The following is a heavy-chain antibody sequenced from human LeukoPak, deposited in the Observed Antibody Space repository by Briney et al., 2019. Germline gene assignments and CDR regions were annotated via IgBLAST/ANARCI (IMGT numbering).Heavy chain of an antibody. CDR3: ARTYSRFYYFYMDV. Sequence: PSETLSLTCTVSGYSISSGYYWGWIRQPPGKGLEWIGSIYHSGSTYYNPSLKSRVTISVDTSKNQFSLKLSSVTAADTAVYYCARTYSRFYYFYMDVWGKGTSVTISS. D-gene: IGHD6-13*01. J-gene: IGHJ6*03. CDR1: GYSISSGYY. V-gene: IGHV4-38-2*02. CDR2: IYHSGST.